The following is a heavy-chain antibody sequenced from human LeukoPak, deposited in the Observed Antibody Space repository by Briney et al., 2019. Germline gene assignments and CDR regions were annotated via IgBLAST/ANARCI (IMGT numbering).Heavy chain of an antibody. CDR1: GGSISSYY. D-gene: IGHD3-10*01. J-gene: IGHJ6*03. V-gene: IGHV4-59*01. CDR3: ARGRSGETPPYEYYYYMDV. Sequence: SETLSLTCTVSGGSISSYYWSWIRQPPGKGLEWIGYIYYSGSTNYNPSLKSRVTISVDTSKNQFSLKLSSVTAADTAVYYCARGRSGETPPYEYYYYMDVWGKGTTVTISS. CDR2: IYYSGST.